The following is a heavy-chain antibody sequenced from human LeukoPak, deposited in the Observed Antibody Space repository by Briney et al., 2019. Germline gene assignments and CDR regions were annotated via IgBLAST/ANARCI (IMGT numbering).Heavy chain of an antibody. J-gene: IGHJ4*02. D-gene: IGHD3-10*01. Sequence: GGSLRLSCAASGFTFSSYWMSWVRQAPGKGLEWVANIKQDGSEKYYVDSVKGRFTISRDNAKNSLYLQMNSLRAEDTAVYYCARDPLYYYGSGSYDFDYWGQGTLVTVSS. V-gene: IGHV3-7*01. CDR3: ARDPLYYYGSGSYDFDY. CDR1: GFTFSSYW. CDR2: IKQDGSEK.